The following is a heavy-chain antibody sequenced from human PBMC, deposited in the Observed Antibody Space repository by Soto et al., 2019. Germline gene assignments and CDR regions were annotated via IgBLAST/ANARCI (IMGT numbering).Heavy chain of an antibody. J-gene: IGHJ4*02. CDR1: EFTFSKYW. CDR3: ARGPDETYRYTLAY. D-gene: IGHD3-16*02. Sequence: PLRLSCTASEFTFSKYWMNWVLKNPGKGLEWVAHINQGGSDKYYVDSVKGRFTISRDNAKNSLYLQLNSLRADDTAVYYCARGPDETYRYTLAYWGQGALVTVSS. V-gene: IGHV3-7*01. CDR2: INQGGSDK.